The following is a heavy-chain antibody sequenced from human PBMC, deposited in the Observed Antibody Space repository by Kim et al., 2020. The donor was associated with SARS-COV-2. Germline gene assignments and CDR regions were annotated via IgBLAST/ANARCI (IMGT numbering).Heavy chain of an antibody. V-gene: IGHV4-59*13. J-gene: IGHJ5*02. D-gene: IGHD3-9*01. CDR3: ARACYDILTGYLGYNWFDP. CDR2: IYYSGST. Sequence: SETLSLTCTVSGGSISSYYWSWIRQPPGKGLEWIGYIYYSGSTNYNPSLKSRVTISVDTSKNQFSLKLSSVTAADTAVYYCARACYDILTGYLGYNWFDPWGQGTLVTVSS. CDR1: GGSISSYY.